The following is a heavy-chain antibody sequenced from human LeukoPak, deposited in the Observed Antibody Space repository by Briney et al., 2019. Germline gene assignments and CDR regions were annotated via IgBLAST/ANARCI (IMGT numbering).Heavy chain of an antibody. CDR2: VFYSGSI. Sequence: SETLSLTCTVSGGSISSYYWSWIRQPPRKGLEWIGYVFYSGSINYNPSLKSRVTISIDASKNQFSLKLSSVTAADTAVYYCARGGPRFLEWLFDFDYWGQGTLVTVSS. J-gene: IGHJ4*02. V-gene: IGHV4-59*08. D-gene: IGHD3-3*01. CDR3: ARGGPRFLEWLFDFDY. CDR1: GGSISSYY.